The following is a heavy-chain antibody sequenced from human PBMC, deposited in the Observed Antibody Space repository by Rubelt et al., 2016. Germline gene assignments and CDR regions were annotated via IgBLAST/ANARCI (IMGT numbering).Heavy chain of an antibody. CDR3: ARHAGDGGNSEDWFDP. CDR2: IDPSDSYT. Sequence: EVQLVQSGAEVKKPGESLRISCKGSGYSFTSYWISWVRQMPGKGMEWMGRIDPSDSYTNYSPCVQGHVAIAAEKSISTAYLQWSSLKASETSMYYCARHAGDGGNSEDWFDPWGQGTLVTVSS. D-gene: IGHD4-23*01. V-gene: IGHV5-10-1*01. J-gene: IGHJ5*02. CDR1: GYSFTSYW.